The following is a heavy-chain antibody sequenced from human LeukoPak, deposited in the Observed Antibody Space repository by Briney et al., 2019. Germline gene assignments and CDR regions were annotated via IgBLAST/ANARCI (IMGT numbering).Heavy chain of an antibody. J-gene: IGHJ4*02. Sequence: SETLSLTCTVSGYSISSGYYWGWIRQPPGKGLEWIGSIYHSGSTYYNPSLKSRVTISVDTSKNQFSLRLSSVTAADTAVYYCARFMTTVTISLVGYWGQGTLVTVSS. CDR3: ARFMTTVTISLVGY. D-gene: IGHD4-17*01. CDR1: GYSISSGYY. V-gene: IGHV4-38-2*02. CDR2: IYHSGST.